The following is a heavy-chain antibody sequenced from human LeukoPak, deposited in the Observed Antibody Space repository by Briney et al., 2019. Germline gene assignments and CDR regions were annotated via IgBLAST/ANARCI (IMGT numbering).Heavy chain of an antibody. V-gene: IGHV3-33*01. J-gene: IGHJ6*02. Sequence: ICYDGINKYYAASVKGRFTISRDNSKNTLYLQMNSLRAEDTAVYYCAREGLYDSSQYGMDVWGQGTTVTVSS. CDR3: AREGLYDSSQYGMDV. D-gene: IGHD3-22*01. CDR2: ICYDGINK.